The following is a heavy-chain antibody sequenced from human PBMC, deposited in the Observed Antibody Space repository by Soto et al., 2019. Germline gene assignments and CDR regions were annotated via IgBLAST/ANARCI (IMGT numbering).Heavy chain of an antibody. J-gene: IGHJ4*02. CDR1: GGSITSSGYY. D-gene: IGHD2-2*01. Sequence: QVQLQASGPGLVKPSQTLSLTCTGSGGSITSSGYYWSWIRQHPGEGLEWIGFTTNSGSTSYNPALTSRVTISVDTSSNQFSLNLKSVTAADTAVYYCARGGGSTKVDYWGQGTLVTVSP. CDR3: ARGGGSTKVDY. V-gene: IGHV4-31*03. CDR2: TTNSGST.